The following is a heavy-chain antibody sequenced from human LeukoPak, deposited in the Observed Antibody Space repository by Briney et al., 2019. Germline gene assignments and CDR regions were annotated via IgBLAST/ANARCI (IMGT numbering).Heavy chain of an antibody. J-gene: IGHJ4*02. CDR3: ARGPGSRGGYYVGDF. V-gene: IGHV3-74*01. CDR1: GFTFSSHL. D-gene: IGHD3-16*01. CDR2: ISSDRTYT. Sequence: GRSLRLSCAASGFTFSSHLMHWVRQSPGKGLVWVSRISSDRTYTNYADSVRGRFTISRDSAKNTLYLLMNSLRAEDTAVYYWARGPGSRGGYYVGDFWGQGTLVTVSS.